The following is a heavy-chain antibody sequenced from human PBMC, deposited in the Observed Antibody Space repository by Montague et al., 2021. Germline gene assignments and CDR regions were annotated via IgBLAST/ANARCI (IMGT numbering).Heavy chain of an antibody. CDR1: GGSINSCAYY. CDR2: NCYTGNS. D-gene: IGHD2-2*01. J-gene: IGHJ4*02. V-gene: IGHV4-31*11. Sequence: TLSLTCAVYGGSINSCAYYWSCMRPLTGQDLMGDSYNCYTGNSYSNPSLQSSVTIAVDTSKIQLSLNLTSVTATDTAVYYCARQRVIVVTPAAFFDYWGQGTLVTVSS. CDR3: ARQRVIVVTPAAFFDY.